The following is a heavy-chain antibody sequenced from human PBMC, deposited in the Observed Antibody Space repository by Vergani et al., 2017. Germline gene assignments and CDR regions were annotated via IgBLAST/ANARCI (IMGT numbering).Heavy chain of an antibody. CDR1: GGSISSGSYY. D-gene: IGHD4-17*01. J-gene: IGHJ4*02. CDR2: IYTSGST. Sequence: QVQLQESGPGLVKPSQTLSLTCTVSGGSISSGSYYWSWIRQPAGKGLEWIGRIYTSGSTNYNPSLKSRVTISVDTSKNQFSLKLSSVTAADTAVYYCARTYGDYGGGGFDYWGQGTLVTVSS. CDR3: ARTYGDYGGGGFDY. V-gene: IGHV4-61*02.